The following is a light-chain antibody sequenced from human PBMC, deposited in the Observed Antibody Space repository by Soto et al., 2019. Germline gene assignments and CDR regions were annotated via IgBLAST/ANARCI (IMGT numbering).Light chain of an antibody. J-gene: IGLJ2*01. Sequence: QSALTQPASVSGSPGQSITISCTGTSSDVGTFNYVSWFQQHPGNAPKIILYDVSKRPSGVSNRFSGSKSGNTASLTISGLQAEDEADYYCSSFTTSSTLVFGGGTKLTVL. CDR2: DVS. V-gene: IGLV2-14*01. CDR1: SSDVGTFNY. CDR3: SSFTTSSTLV.